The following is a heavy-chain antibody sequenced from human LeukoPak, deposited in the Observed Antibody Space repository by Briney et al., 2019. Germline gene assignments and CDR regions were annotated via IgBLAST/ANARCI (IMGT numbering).Heavy chain of an antibody. J-gene: IGHJ6*03. V-gene: IGHV4-39*07. Sequence: SETLSLTCTVSGGSVNSNSSYWAWIRQPPGKGLEWIGSMFYSGTTYYNPSLKSRVTISVDTSKNQFSLNLSSVTAADTAMYYCARAARSSGWNRKNRAYYYYMDVWGKGTTVTISS. CDR1: GGSVNSNSSY. CDR3: ARAARSSGWNRKNRAYYYYMDV. D-gene: IGHD6-19*01. CDR2: MFYSGTT.